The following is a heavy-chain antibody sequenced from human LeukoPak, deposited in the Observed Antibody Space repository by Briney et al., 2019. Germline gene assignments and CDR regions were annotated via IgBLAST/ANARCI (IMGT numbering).Heavy chain of an antibody. V-gene: IGHV3-53*01. CDR1: GFTVSSNY. CDR2: IYSGGST. Sequence: GGSLRLSCAASGFTVSSNYMSWVRRAPGKGLEWVSVIYSGGSTYYADSVKGRFTISRDNSKNTLYLQMNSLRAEDTAVYYCARGYYYDSIPFDYWGQGTLVTVSS. CDR3: ARGYYYDSIPFDY. D-gene: IGHD3-22*01. J-gene: IGHJ4*02.